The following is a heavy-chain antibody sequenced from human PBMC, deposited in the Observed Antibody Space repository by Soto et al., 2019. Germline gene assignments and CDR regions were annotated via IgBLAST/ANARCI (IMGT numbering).Heavy chain of an antibody. CDR2: INPNSGGT. V-gene: IGHV1-2*02. Sequence: ASVKVSCKASGYTFTGYYMHWVRQAPGQGPEWMGWINPNSGGTNYAQKFQGRVTMTRDTSISTAYMELSRLRSDDTAVYYCARDSYYDSSGYYWSHYYYYGMDVWGQGTTVTVS. J-gene: IGHJ6*02. CDR3: ARDSYYDSSGYYWSHYYYYGMDV. D-gene: IGHD3-22*01. CDR1: GYTFTGYY.